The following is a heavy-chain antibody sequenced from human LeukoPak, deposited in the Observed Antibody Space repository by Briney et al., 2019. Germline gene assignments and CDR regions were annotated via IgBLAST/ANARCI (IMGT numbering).Heavy chain of an antibody. CDR3: ARDTGTTYYYGSGSSDGMDV. D-gene: IGHD3-10*01. CDR2: IYSGGST. CDR1: GFTVCSNY. Sequence: PGGSLSLSCAASGFTVCSNYMSWVRQAPGKGMEWVSVIYSGGSTYYADSVKGRFTISRDNSKNTLYLQMNSLRAEDTAVYYCARDTGTTYYYGSGSSDGMDVWGQGTTVTVSS. V-gene: IGHV3-66*01. J-gene: IGHJ6*02.